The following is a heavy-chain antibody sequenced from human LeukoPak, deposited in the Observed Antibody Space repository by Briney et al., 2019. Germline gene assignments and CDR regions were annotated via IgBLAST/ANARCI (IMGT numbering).Heavy chain of an antibody. CDR1: GGSTSNYY. CDR2: IYYSGST. Sequence: SETLSLTCTVSGGSTSNYYWGWIRQPPGRGLEWIGYIYYSGSTNYNPSLKSRVTISVDMSKNQFSLKLSSVTAADTAVYYCATTLFGGGSYYSLFDNWGQGTLVTVSS. D-gene: IGHD1-26*01. V-gene: IGHV4-59*01. J-gene: IGHJ4*02. CDR3: ATTLFGGGSYYSLFDN.